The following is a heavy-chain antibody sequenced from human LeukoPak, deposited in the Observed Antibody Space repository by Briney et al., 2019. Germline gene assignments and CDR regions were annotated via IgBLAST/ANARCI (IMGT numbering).Heavy chain of an antibody. J-gene: IGHJ4*02. D-gene: IGHD3-10*01. V-gene: IGHV3-21*01. CDR2: ISSSSSYI. CDR3: AREITGFETYYFDY. CDR1: GFTFSIYS. Sequence: KSGGSLRLSCAASGFTFSIYSMNWVRQAPGKGLEWVSSISSSSSYIYYADSVKGRFTISRDNAKNSLYLQMNSLRAEDTAVYYCAREITGFETYYFDYWGQGTLVTVSS.